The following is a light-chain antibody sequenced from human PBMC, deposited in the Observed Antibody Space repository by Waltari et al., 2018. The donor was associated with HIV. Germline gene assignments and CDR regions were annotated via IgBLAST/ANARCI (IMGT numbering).Light chain of an antibody. CDR2: WAS. J-gene: IGKJ2*01. CDR3: QQYYSTPYT. Sequence: DIVMTQSPDSLTVFLDERATINRKSSQIVLYSSNNKNYLAWYQQKAGQPHKLLIYWASTRESGVPDRFSASGSGTDFSLTISSLQAEDVAVYYCQQYYSTPYTFGQGTKLEIK. V-gene: IGKV4-1*01. CDR1: QIVLYSSNNKNY.